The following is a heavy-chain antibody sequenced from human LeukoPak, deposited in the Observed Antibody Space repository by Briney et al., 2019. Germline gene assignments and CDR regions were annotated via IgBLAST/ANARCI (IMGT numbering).Heavy chain of an antibody. V-gene: IGHV3-20*04. CDR2: INWNGVST. J-gene: IGHJ6*04. CDR3: AELGITMIGGV. Sequence: PGGSLRLSCAASGFTFDDYGMSWVRQVPGKGLEWVSDINWNGVSTGYADSVKGRFTISRDNAKNSLYLQMNSLRAEDTAVYYCAELGITMIGGVWGKGTTVTISS. CDR1: GFTFDDYG. D-gene: IGHD3-10*02.